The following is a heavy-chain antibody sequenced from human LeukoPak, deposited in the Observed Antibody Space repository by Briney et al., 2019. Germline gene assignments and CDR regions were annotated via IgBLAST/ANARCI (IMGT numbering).Heavy chain of an antibody. V-gene: IGHV3-23*01. CDR2: ISGSGGSS. D-gene: IGHD1-26*01. J-gene: IGHJ4*02. Sequence: GGSLRLSCAASGFTFSSYAMSWVRQAPGKGLEWVSAISGSGGSSYYADSVKGRFTISRDNSKNTLYLQMNSLRAEDTAVYYCARVGGATIPYFDYWGQGTLVTVSS. CDR3: ARVGGATIPYFDY. CDR1: GFTFSSYA.